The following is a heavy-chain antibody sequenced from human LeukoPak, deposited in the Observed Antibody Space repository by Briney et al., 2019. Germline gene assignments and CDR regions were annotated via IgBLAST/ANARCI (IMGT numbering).Heavy chain of an antibody. CDR2: ISNSGDST. J-gene: IGHJ4*02. Sequence: GGSLRLSCAASGFTFSSYAMSWVRQAPGKGLEWVSGISNSGDSTYYLDSVKGRFTISRDNSKNTLHLQMSSLRAEDTALYYCVKDRCDRATCPEVWGQGTLVTVSS. D-gene: IGHD1-14*01. V-gene: IGHV3-23*01. CDR1: GFTFSSYA. CDR3: VKDRCDRATCPEV.